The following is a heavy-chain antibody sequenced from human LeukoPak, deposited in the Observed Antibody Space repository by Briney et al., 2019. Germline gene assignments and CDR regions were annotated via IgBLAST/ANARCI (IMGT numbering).Heavy chain of an antibody. Sequence: SETLSLTCTVSGGSIGNYYWNWIRQPPGKGLEWIGYIYYSGTTNYNPSLKSRVTISVATSKTQFSLKLSSVTAADTAVYYCARQFGPAEVWGQGTTVTVSS. D-gene: IGHD3-10*01. CDR1: GGSIGNYY. V-gene: IGHV4-59*08. CDR3: ARQFGPAEV. J-gene: IGHJ6*02. CDR2: IYYSGTT.